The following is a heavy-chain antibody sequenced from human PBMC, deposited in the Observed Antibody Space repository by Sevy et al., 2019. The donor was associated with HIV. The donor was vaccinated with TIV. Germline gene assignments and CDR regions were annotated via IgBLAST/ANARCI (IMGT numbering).Heavy chain of an antibody. Sequence: QLGGPLRLSCTASGFTFGDYCMSWVRQAPGKGLEWVAFLKSDVYGGTVEHAASVRGRFVISRDDSKTIAYLQMNDLKTEDTGVYYCTWWKAAQSIFDYWGQGALVTVSS. CDR1: GFTFGDYC. V-gene: IGHV3-49*04. CDR2: LKSDVYGGTV. J-gene: IGHJ4*02. D-gene: IGHD2-15*01. CDR3: TWWKAAQSIFDY.